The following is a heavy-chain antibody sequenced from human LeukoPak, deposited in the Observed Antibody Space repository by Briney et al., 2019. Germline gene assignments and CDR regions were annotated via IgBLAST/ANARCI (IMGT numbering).Heavy chain of an antibody. D-gene: IGHD1-1*01. CDR3: ARTGNPATGDY. V-gene: IGHV3-21*04. CDR1: GFIFSTYT. Sequence: GGSLRLSCAASGFIFSTYTMNWVRQAPGKGLEWVSSISSSGTYIYYADSVKGRFTISRDNSKNTLYLLMNNLRGEDTAVYYCARTGNPATGDYWGQGTLVTVSS. CDR2: ISSSGTYI. J-gene: IGHJ4*02.